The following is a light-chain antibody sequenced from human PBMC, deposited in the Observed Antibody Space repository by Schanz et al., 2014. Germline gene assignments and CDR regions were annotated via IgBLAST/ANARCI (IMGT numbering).Light chain of an antibody. J-gene: IGKJ1*01. CDR2: GAS. V-gene: IGKV3-15*01. CDR3: QQYHTSRT. CDR1: QSVGISY. Sequence: EIVMTQFPGTLSLSPGERATLSCRASQSVGISYFAWFQQKPGQAPRLLIYGASNRATGIATRFSGSGFGTEFTLTISGLQSEDFAIYYCQQYHTSRTFGQGTKVEI.